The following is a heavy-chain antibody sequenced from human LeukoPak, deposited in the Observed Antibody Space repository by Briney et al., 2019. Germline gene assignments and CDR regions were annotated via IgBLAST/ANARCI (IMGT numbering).Heavy chain of an antibody. J-gene: IGHJ4*02. CDR1: GFTFSSYG. CDR2: TQYDESNK. D-gene: IGHD3-16*01. Sequence: GGSLRLSYEASGFTFSSYGMHWVRQAPGKGLEWVAFTQYDESNKYYADSVKGRFTISRDTSKNTLFLQMNSLRAEDTAVYYCAKGGSGISLDYWGQGALVTVSS. CDR3: AKGGSGISLDY. V-gene: IGHV3-30*02.